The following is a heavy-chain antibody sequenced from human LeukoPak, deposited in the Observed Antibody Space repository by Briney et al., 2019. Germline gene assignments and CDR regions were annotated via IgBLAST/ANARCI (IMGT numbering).Heavy chain of an antibody. CDR2: IWYVESNK. D-gene: IGHD3-10*01. V-gene: IGHV3-33*01. CDR1: GYAFSNYD. J-gene: IGHJ3*02. CDR3: ARGKLGSFDI. Sequence: GRSLRVSCAASGYAFSNYDMHWVRQAPGKGLEWVALIWYVESNKYYADSVKGRFTISRDNSKNTLYLQMNSLRVEDTAVYYCARGKLGSFDIWGQGTLVTVSS.